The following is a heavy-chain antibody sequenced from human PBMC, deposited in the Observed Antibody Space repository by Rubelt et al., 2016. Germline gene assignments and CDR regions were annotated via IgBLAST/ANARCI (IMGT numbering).Heavy chain of an antibody. CDR1: GYTFTSYA. V-gene: IGHV7-4-1*02. Sequence: QVQLVQSGSELKKPGASVKVSCKASGYTFTSYAMNWVRQAPGQGLEWMGWINTNTGNPTYAQGCTGRVVFSLDTSASTGYREMSSLKAEDTAVYYCARVIAAAGRDGNYFDYWGQGTLGTVSS. J-gene: IGHJ4*02. CDR3: ARVIAAAGRDGNYFDY. D-gene: IGHD6-13*01. CDR2: INTNTGNP.